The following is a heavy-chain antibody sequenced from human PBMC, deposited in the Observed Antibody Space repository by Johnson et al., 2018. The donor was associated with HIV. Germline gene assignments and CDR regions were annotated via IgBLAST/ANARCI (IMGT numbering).Heavy chain of an antibody. D-gene: IGHD6-13*01. J-gene: IGHJ3*02. Sequence: EVQLVESGGGLVQPGGSLRLSCGASGFTFSDHWMQWVRQAPGKGLVWVSRINGDGSRTSYADSVKGRFTISRDNSKNTLYLQMNSLRAEDTAVYYCARGGIAAAGDAFDIWGQGTMVTVSS. CDR1: GFTFSDHW. CDR2: INGDGSRT. CDR3: ARGGIAAAGDAFDI. V-gene: IGHV3-74*01.